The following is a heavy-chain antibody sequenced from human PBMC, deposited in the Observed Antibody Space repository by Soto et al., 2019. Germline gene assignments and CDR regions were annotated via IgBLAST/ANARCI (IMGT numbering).Heavy chain of an antibody. CDR1: GFTFSSYG. J-gene: IGHJ6*02. D-gene: IGHD3-9*01. V-gene: IGHV3-33*01. CDR3: ARDLAYYDILTGSAPYSYYGMDV. Sequence: GGSLRLSCAASGFTFSSYGMHWVRQAPGKGLEWVVVIWYDGSNKYYADSVKGRFTISRDNSKNTLYLQMNSLRAEDTAVYYCARDLAYYDILTGSAPYSYYGMDVWGQGTTVTVSS. CDR2: IWYDGSNK.